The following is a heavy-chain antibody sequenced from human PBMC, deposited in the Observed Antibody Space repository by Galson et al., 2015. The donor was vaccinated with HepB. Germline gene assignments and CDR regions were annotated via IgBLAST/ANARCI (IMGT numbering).Heavy chain of an antibody. CDR2: IYSGGNT. CDR3: ARDQGYNYGFGGCDY. J-gene: IGHJ4*02. Sequence: SLRLSCAASGFTVSSNYINWVRQAPGKGLEWVSVIYSGGNTYYADSVKGRFTISRDNSKNTLYLQMNSLRAEDTAVYYCARDQGYNYGFGGCDYWGQGTLVTVSS. CDR1: GFTVSSNY. V-gene: IGHV3-66*01. D-gene: IGHD5-18*01.